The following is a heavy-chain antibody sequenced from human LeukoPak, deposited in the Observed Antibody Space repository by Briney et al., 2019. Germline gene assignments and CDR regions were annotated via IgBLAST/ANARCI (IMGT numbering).Heavy chain of an antibody. V-gene: IGHV3-23*01. CDR2: ISGSGGAT. Sequence: GGSLRLSCAASGFTFSNYGLNWVRQAPGTGLEWVSGISGSGGATYYADSVKGRFTISRDKSKNMLYLHMNSLRAEDTAVYYCAKVWGNWGLIKDAFDVWGQGTMVTVSS. D-gene: IGHD7-27*01. J-gene: IGHJ3*01. CDR3: AKVWGNWGLIKDAFDV. CDR1: GFTFSNYG.